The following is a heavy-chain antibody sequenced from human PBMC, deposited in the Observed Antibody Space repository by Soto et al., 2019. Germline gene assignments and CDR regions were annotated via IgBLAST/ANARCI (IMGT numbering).Heavy chain of an antibody. J-gene: IGHJ5*02. Sequence: QVQLVQSGGEVKKPGASVKVSCKASGYTFTNYGVSWVRQAPGQGLEWMGWISAYTDNPKYAEKFQGRVNMTIDTSTTTAYMELRSLTSDDTAVYYGARVIPGAEAGFGHWGQGNLVTVSS. CDR1: GYTFTNYG. CDR2: ISAYTDNP. D-gene: IGHD2-2*01. V-gene: IGHV1-18*01. CDR3: ARVIPGAEAGFGH.